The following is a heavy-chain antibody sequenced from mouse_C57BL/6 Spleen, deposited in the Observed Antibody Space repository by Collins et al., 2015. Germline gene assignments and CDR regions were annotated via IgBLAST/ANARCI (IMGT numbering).Heavy chain of an antibody. CDR1: GYTFTSYW. CDR2: IDPSDSYT. V-gene: IGHV1-50*01. J-gene: IGHJ3*01. Sequence: QVQLQQPGAELVKPGASVKLSCKASGYTFTSYWMQWVKQRPGQGLEWIGEIDPSDSYTNYNQKFKGKATLTVDTSSSTAYMQLSSLTSEDSAVYYCARRYYGSSRAWFAYWGQGTLVTVSA. CDR3: ARRYYGSSRAWFAY. D-gene: IGHD1-1*01.